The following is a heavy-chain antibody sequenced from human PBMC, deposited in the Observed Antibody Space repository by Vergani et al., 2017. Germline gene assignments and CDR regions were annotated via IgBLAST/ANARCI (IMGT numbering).Heavy chain of an antibody. J-gene: IGHJ4*02. Sequence: EVQLVESGGGLVKPGGSLRLSCAASGFTFSSSSMNWVRQAPGKGLEWVSSISSSSSSIYYADSVKGRFTISRYNAKNSLYLQMNSLRAEDTAVYYCASEFTGREYWGQGTLVTVSS. CDR1: GFTFSSSS. D-gene: IGHD1-14*01. V-gene: IGHV3-21*01. CDR2: ISSSSSSI. CDR3: ASEFTGREY.